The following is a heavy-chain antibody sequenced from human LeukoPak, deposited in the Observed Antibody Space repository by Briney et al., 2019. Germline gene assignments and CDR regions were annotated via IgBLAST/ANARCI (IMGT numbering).Heavy chain of an antibody. J-gene: IGHJ4*02. CDR2: IWYDGSNK. CDR3: AREGIAAAGATSATTFDY. Sequence: GGSLRLSCATSGFTFSNYGMHWVRQAPGKGLEWVAVIWYDGSNKYYAHSVKGRFTISRDNSKNTLYLQMNSLRVEDTAVYFCAREGIAAAGATSATTFDYWGQGTLVTVSS. D-gene: IGHD6-13*01. V-gene: IGHV3-33*01. CDR1: GFTFSNYG.